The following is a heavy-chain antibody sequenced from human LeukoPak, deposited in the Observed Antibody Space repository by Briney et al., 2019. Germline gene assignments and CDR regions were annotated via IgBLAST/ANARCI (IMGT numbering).Heavy chain of an antibody. Sequence: SQTLSLTCTVSGGSISSGDYYWSWIRQPPGKGLEWIGYIYYSGSTYYNPSLKSRATISVDTSKNQFSLKLSSVTAADTAVYYCARVVLRYLDWSYGMDVWGRGTTVTVSS. CDR2: IYYSGST. D-gene: IGHD3-9*01. V-gene: IGHV4-30-4*01. CDR3: ARVVLRYLDWSYGMDV. J-gene: IGHJ6*02. CDR1: GGSISSGDYY.